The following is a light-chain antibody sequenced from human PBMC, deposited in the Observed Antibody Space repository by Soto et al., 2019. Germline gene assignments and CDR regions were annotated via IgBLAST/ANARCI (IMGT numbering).Light chain of an antibody. CDR3: QQSYSTPPT. CDR1: QSISSY. J-gene: IGKJ1*01. CDR2: AAS. Sequence: DIQMTQSPSSLSASVGDRVTITCRASQSISSYLNWYQQKPGKAPKLLIYAASSLQSGVPSRFSGSASGTDFTLTISSLQPEDFATYYCQQSYSTPPTFGRGTKVEIK. V-gene: IGKV1-39*01.